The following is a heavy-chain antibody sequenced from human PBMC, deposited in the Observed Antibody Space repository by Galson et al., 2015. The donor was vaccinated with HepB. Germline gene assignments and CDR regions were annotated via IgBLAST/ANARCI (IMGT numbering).Heavy chain of an antibody. D-gene: IGHD2-2*01. CDR1: GFTFSSYG. J-gene: IGHJ3*01. Sequence: SLRLSCAGSGFTFSSYGINWVRQAPGKGLEWVAFVRYDEANKYFADSVKGRFSISKDNVKNTVYLQMYSLRPEDTAVYYCAKYYCSSLNCYLGAFDVWGPGTMVTVSS. CDR2: VRYDEANK. CDR3: AKYYCSSLNCYLGAFDV. V-gene: IGHV3-30*02.